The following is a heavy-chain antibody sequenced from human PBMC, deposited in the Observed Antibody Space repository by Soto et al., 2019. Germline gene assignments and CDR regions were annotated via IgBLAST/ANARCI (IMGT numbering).Heavy chain of an antibody. CDR3: ARAVAGNQFDL. J-gene: IGHJ4*02. CDR1: GGSVNSGSFF. CDR2: IFFDGST. D-gene: IGHD6-13*01. Sequence: QVQLQESGPGLVKPSETLSLTCTVSGGSVNSGSFFWSWVRQPPGKGLEWIAHIFFDGSTFYNPSLKSRVTISVDTSKNQFSLKLTSVTAADTAVYYCARAVAGNQFDLWGKGLLVTVSS. V-gene: IGHV4-61*01.